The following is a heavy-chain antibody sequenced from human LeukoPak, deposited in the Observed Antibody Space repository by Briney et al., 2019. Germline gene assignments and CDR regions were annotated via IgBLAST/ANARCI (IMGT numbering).Heavy chain of an antibody. CDR1: GFTFSAYI. Sequence: GGSLRLSCAASGFTFSAYIMSWVRQAPGKGLEWVSSISSGSTYIYGADSLKDRFTISRDNAKNSLYLQMSSLRAEDTAVYYCARERTCSSASCPLDVWGQGTTVTVSS. J-gene: IGHJ6*02. CDR3: ARERTCSSASCPLDV. CDR2: ISSGSTYI. V-gene: IGHV3-21*01. D-gene: IGHD2-2*01.